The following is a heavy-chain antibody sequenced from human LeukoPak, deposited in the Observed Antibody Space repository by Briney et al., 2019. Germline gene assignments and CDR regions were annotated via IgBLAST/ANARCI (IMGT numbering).Heavy chain of an antibody. CDR3: ARDPRYSSGWYGEFDY. CDR1: GGTFSSYA. Sequence: SVKVSCKASGGTFSSYAISWVRQAPGQGLEWMGRIIPIFGTANYAQKFQGRVTVTTDESTSTAYMELSSLRSEDTAVYYCARDPRYSSGWYGEFDYWGQGTLVTVSS. V-gene: IGHV1-69*05. CDR2: IIPIFGTA. D-gene: IGHD6-19*01. J-gene: IGHJ4*02.